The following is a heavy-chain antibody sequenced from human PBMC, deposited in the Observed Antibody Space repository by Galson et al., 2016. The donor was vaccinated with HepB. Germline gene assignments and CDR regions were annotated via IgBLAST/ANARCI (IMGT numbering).Heavy chain of an antibody. D-gene: IGHD2-2*01. J-gene: IGHJ4*02. Sequence: SLRLSCAASGFTFSSYAMHWVRQAPGKGLEWVSFISRGGDDKYYTDSLRGRLTISRDDARNSLYLQINSLTVEDTAVYYCARGLRLRDSNVVVPPAPDYWGQGTLVTVSS. CDR3: ARGLRLRDSNVVVPPAPDY. CDR2: ISRGGDDK. CDR1: GFTFSSYA. V-gene: IGHV3-21*06.